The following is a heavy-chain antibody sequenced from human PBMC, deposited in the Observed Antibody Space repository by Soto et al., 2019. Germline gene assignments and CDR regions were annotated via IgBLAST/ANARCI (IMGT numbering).Heavy chain of an antibody. V-gene: IGHV1-18*01. Sequence: GASVKVSCKASGYTFTSYGISWVRQAPGQGLEWMGWISAYNGNTNYAQKLQGRVTMTTDTSTSTAYMELRSLRSDDTAVYYCARGPFGSITIFGVAAYYFDCWGQGTLVTVSS. J-gene: IGHJ4*02. D-gene: IGHD3-3*01. CDR2: ISAYNGNT. CDR3: ARGPFGSITIFGVAAYYFDC. CDR1: GYTFTSYG.